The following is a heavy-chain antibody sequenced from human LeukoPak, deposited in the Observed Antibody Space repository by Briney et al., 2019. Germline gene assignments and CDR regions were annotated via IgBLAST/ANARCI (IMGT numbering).Heavy chain of an antibody. D-gene: IGHD4-17*01. V-gene: IGHV3-48*03. CDR2: ISSSGTTI. Sequence: PGGSLRLSCAASGSTFRRYEMNWVRQAPGKGLEWVSYISSSGTTIYYADSVKGRFTISRDNAKNSLFLLMNSLRPEDTAVYYCAPYGDFFDYWGQGTLVTVSS. J-gene: IGHJ4*02. CDR1: GSTFRRYE. CDR3: APYGDFFDY.